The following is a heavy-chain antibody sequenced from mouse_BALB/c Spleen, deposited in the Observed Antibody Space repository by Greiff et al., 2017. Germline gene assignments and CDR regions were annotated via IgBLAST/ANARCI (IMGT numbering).Heavy chain of an antibody. CDR3: ARHEAPTATFAY. V-gene: IGHV1-62-2*01. D-gene: IGHD1-2*01. J-gene: IGHJ3*01. CDR1: GYTFTEYI. CDR2: FYPGSGSI. Sequence: VKLMESGAELVKPGASVKLSCKASGYTFTEYIIHWVKQRSGQGLEWIGWFYPGSGSIKYNEKFKDKATLTADKSSSTVYMELSRLTSEDSAVYFCARHEAPTATFAYWGQGTLVTVSA.